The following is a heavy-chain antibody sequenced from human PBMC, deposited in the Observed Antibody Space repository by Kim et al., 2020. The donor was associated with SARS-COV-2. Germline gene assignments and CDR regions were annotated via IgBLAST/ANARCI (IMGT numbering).Heavy chain of an antibody. Sequence: ASVKVSCKASGYSFTNFDINWVRQATGQGLEWLGWMNPNSGNTGYAQKFQGRVTMTRDTSISTAYMEMNSLRPDDTAVYYCVRGHRAQVEVMIYILRSYYFDLWGQGTLVTVTS. CDR1: GYSFTNFD. J-gene: IGHJ4*02. V-gene: IGHV1-8*01. CDR2: MNPNSGNT. CDR3: VRGHRAQVEVMIYILRSYYFDL. D-gene: IGHD2-21*01.